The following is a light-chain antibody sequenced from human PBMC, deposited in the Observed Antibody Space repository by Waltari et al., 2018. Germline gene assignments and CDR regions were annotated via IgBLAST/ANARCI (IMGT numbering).Light chain of an antibody. J-gene: IGLJ2*01. V-gene: IGLV2-14*01. CDR3: SSYTSSSTVV. CDR2: EVS. CDR1: SSDVGGYNY. Sequence: QSALTQPASVSGSPGQSITISCTGTSSDVGGYNYVSWYQQHPGKAPKLMIYEVSNRPSGVSNRFSGPKSGNPASLTISGLQAEDQADYYCSSYTSSSTVVFGGGTKLTVL.